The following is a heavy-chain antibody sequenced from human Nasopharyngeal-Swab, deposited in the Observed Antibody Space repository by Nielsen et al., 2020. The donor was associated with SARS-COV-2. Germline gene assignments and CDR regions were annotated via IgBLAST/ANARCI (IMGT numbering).Heavy chain of an antibody. J-gene: IGHJ6*02. CDR3: AGDLDYYGSGTNGMDV. Sequence: WIRQPPGKGLEWVSSISSSSSYIYYADSVKGRFTISRDNAKNSLYLQMNSLRAEDTAVYYCAGDLDYYGSGTNGMDVWGQGTPVTVSS. D-gene: IGHD3-10*01. V-gene: IGHV3-21*01. CDR2: ISSSSSYI.